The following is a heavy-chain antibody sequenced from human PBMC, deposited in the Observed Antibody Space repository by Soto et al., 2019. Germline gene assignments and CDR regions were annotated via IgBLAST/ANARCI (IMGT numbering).Heavy chain of an antibody. CDR3: AKVYGDQSLDAFDI. D-gene: IGHD2-8*01. CDR2: ISYDGSNK. Sequence: QVQLVESGGGVVQPGKSLTLSCAASGFTFSSYGMHWVRQAPGKGLEWVAIISYDGSNKYYADSVKGRFTISRDNSKNTVYLQMTSLRAEDTAVYFCAKVYGDQSLDAFDIWGQGTMVTVSS. CDR1: GFTFSSYG. V-gene: IGHV3-30*18. J-gene: IGHJ3*02.